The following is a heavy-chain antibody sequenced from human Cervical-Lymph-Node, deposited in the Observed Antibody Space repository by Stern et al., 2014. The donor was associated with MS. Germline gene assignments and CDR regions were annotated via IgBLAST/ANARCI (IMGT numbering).Heavy chain of an antibody. Sequence: QVQLQESGPGLLKPSETLSLTCTVSGGPIGSYSWNWIRQSPGKGLEWIGSVDYRETTNISPSFKSRVAISVDTSRNQFFLELRSLTGADTAIYYCARDLAAAPTPGFQYGLDVWGQGTTVTVSS. CDR2: VDYRETT. V-gene: IGHV4-59*01. CDR3: ARDLAAAPTPGFQYGLDV. D-gene: IGHD6-25*01. CDR1: GGPIGSYS. J-gene: IGHJ6*02.